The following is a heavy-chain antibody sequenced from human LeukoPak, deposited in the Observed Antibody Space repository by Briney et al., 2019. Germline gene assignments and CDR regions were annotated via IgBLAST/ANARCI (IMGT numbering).Heavy chain of an antibody. CDR3: ARSYGGSSWYSDL. V-gene: IGHV3-11*04. D-gene: IGHD5-18*01. CDR1: GFTFSDYY. CDR2: ISSSGFTI. J-gene: IGHJ2*01. Sequence: PGGSLRLSCAASGFTFSDYYMSWIRQAPGTGLEWVSYISSSGFTIYYADSVKGRFTISRDNAKHSLYLQMKRLRAEDTALYYCARSYGGSSWYSDLWGRGTLVTVSP.